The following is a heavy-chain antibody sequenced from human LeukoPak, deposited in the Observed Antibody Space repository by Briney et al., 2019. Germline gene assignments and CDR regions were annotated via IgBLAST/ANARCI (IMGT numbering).Heavy chain of an antibody. V-gene: IGHV3-53*01. CDR2: IYSDGST. CDR3: AREFYGSGSYFGYFDY. CDR1: GFTVSSNY. D-gene: IGHD3-10*01. Sequence: GGSLRLSCAASGFTVSSNYMSWVRQAPGKGLEWVSVIYSDGSTFYADSVKGRFTISRDNSKNTLFLRMNSLRAEDTAMYYCAREFYGSGSYFGYFDYWGQGTLVTVSS. J-gene: IGHJ4*02.